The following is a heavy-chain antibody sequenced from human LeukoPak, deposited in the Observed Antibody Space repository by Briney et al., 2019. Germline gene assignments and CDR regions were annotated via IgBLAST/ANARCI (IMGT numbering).Heavy chain of an antibody. V-gene: IGHV1-18*01. Sequence: ASVKVSCKASGYTFTSYGISWVRQAPGQGLEWMGWISAYNGNTNYAQELQGRVTMTTDTSTSTAYMELRSLRSDDTAVYYCAREPLHEDFWSGLHNWFDPWGQGTLVTVSS. CDR3: AREPLHEDFWSGLHNWFDP. D-gene: IGHD3-3*01. CDR1: GYTFTSYG. CDR2: ISAYNGNT. J-gene: IGHJ5*02.